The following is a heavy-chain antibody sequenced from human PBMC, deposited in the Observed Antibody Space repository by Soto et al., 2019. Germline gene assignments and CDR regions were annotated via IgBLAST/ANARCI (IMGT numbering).Heavy chain of an antibody. CDR1: GYSFTTYW. CDR3: ARSRRGAYSSGWYSPSGYYNYGIDV. Sequence: GESLTISCKGSGYSFTTYWIGWVRQMPGKGLEWMGIIYPGYSDTKYSPSLQGQVTISADTSISTAYLQWTSLKASDTAMYYCARSRRGAYSSGWYSPSGYYNYGIDVWCQGTKVNVS. J-gene: IGHJ6*02. D-gene: IGHD6-19*01. V-gene: IGHV5-51*01. CDR2: IYPGYSDT.